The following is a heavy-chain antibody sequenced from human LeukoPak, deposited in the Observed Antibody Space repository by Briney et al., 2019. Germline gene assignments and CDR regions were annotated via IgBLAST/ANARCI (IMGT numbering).Heavy chain of an antibody. CDR2: VYYGRSP. CDR3: ARSSGTGTFSY. CDR1: GDSISRSTYY. D-gene: IGHD6-25*01. V-gene: IGHV4-39*02. J-gene: IGHJ4*02. Sequence: PSETLSLTCTVSGDSISRSTYYWAWIRQPPGKGLEWIGSVYYGRSPYFNPSLESRATISVDTSKNHFSLKMSSVTAADTAVYYCARSSGTGTFSYWGQGPLVTVSS.